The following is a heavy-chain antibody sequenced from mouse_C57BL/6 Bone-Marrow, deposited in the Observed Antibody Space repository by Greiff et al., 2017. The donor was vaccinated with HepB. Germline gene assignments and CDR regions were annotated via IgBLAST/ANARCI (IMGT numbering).Heavy chain of an antibody. CDR2: INYDGSST. Sequence: EVHLVESEGGLVQPGSSMKLSCTASGFTFSDYYMAWVRQVPEKGLEWVANINYDGSSTYYLDSLKSRFIISRDNAKNILYLQMSSLKSEDTATYYCARDTPDPTVVALYWYFDVWGTGTTVTVSS. J-gene: IGHJ1*03. V-gene: IGHV5-16*01. CDR1: GFTFSDYY. CDR3: ARDTPDPTVVALYWYFDV. D-gene: IGHD1-1*01.